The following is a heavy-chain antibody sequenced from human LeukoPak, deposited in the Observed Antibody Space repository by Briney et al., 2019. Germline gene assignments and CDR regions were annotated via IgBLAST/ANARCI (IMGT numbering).Heavy chain of an antibody. CDR2: IWYDGSNK. CDR3: AKVEAYGSGSYYYYYYMDV. J-gene: IGHJ6*03. CDR1: GFTFSNYG. V-gene: IGHV3-33*06. Sequence: PGRSLRLSCAASGFTFSNYGMHWVRQAPGKGLEWVAVIWYDGSNKYYADSVKGRFTISRDNSKNTLYLQMNSLRAEDTAVYYCAKVEAYGSGSYYYYYYMDVWGKGTTVTVSS. D-gene: IGHD3-10*01.